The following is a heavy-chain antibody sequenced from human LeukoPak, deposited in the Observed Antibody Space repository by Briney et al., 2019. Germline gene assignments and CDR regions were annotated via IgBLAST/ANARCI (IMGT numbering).Heavy chain of an antibody. Sequence: PSETLSLTCTVSGGSISSYYWSWIRQPPGKGLEWIGYIYYSGTTNYNPSLQSRVTILVDTSKNQFSLNLSSVTAADTAVYYCARRGIAAAGYDYWGQGTLVTVSS. J-gene: IGHJ4*02. V-gene: IGHV4-59*08. D-gene: IGHD6-13*01. CDR2: IYYSGTT. CDR3: ARRGIAAAGYDY. CDR1: GGSISSYY.